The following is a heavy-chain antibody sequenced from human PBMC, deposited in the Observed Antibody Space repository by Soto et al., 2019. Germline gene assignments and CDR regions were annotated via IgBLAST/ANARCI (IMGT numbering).Heavy chain of an antibody. CDR1: GFTFSSYG. J-gene: IGHJ4*02. D-gene: IGHD3-22*01. CDR3: AKGDSSCYYPTIKYFDY. Sequence: VQLVESGGGVVQPGRSLRLSCAASGFTFSSYGMHWVRQAPGKGLEWVAVISYDGSNKYYADSVKGRFTISRDNSKNTLYLQMNSLRAEDTVVYYCAKGDSSCYYPTIKYFDYWGQGTLVTVSS. CDR2: ISYDGSNK. V-gene: IGHV3-30*18.